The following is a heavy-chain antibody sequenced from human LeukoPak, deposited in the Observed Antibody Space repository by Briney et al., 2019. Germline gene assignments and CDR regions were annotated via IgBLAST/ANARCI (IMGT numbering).Heavy chain of an antibody. Sequence: PGESLTLSCAASGFTLSNYWVHWVRQAPGEGLVWVSRINEPGTWPTYEDSVRGRFTISRDNAKNTVSLHMKNLRAEDTAVYYCARSFSGSREYWGQGTLVTVSS. CDR3: ARSFSGSREY. V-gene: IGHV3-74*03. D-gene: IGHD5-24*01. CDR1: GFTLSNYW. J-gene: IGHJ4*02. CDR2: INEPGTWP.